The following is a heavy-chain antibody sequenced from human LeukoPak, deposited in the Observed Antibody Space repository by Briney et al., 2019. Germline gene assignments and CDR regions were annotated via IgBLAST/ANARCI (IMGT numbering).Heavy chain of an antibody. Sequence: SETLSLTCTVSGGSISSSSYYWGWIRQPPGKGLEWVGSIYYSGSTYYNPSLKSRVTISVDTSKNQFSLKLSSVTAADTAVYYCARASYDYVWVSYRYYFDYWGQGTLVTVSS. CDR1: GGSISSSSYY. J-gene: IGHJ4*02. CDR2: IYYSGST. D-gene: IGHD3-16*02. V-gene: IGHV4-39*07. CDR3: ARASYDYVWVSYRYYFDY.